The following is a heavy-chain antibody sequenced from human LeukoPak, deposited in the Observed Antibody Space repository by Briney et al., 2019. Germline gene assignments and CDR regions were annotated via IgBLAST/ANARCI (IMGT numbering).Heavy chain of an antibody. CDR1: GFTFSNAW. V-gene: IGHV3-15*01. J-gene: IGHJ4*02. Sequence: GGSLRLSCAASGFTFSNAWMSWVRQAPGKGLEWVGCIKSKTDGGTTDYAAPVKGRFTISRDDSKNTLYLQMNSLKTEDTAVYYCTTVAAGTGYWGQGTLVTVSS. CDR2: IKSKTDGGTT. CDR3: TTVAAGTGY. D-gene: IGHD6-13*01.